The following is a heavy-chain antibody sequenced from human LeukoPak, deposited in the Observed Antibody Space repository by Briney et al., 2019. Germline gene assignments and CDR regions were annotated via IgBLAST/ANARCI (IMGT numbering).Heavy chain of an antibody. CDR3: ARQGVKHYGYNWFDP. J-gene: IGHJ5*02. CDR1: GGSISSYY. D-gene: IGHD4-17*01. CDR2: IYYSGST. Sequence: PSETLSLTCTVSGGSISSYYWSWIRQPPGKGLEWIGYIYYSGSTNYNPSLKSRVTISVDTSKNQFSLKLSSVTAADTAVYYCARQGVKHYGYNWFDPWGQGTLVTVSS. V-gene: IGHV4-59*01.